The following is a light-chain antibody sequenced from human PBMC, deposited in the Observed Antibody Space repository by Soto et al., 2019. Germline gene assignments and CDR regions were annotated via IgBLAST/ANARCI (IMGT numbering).Light chain of an antibody. CDR2: TNS. J-gene: IGLJ3*02. V-gene: IGLV1-44*01. CDR3: AAWDDSLNALV. CDR1: SSNIGSNA. Sequence: QSVLTQPPSASGTPGRRVTISCSGVSSNIGSNAVNWYQQFPGAAPQLLIYTNSQRPSGVPDRFSGSKSGTSASLAITGLQSEDEADYHCAAWDDSLNALVFGGGTKLTVL.